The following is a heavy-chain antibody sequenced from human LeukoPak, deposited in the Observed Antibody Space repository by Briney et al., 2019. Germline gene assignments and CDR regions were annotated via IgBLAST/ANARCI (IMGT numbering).Heavy chain of an antibody. D-gene: IGHD6-13*01. J-gene: IGHJ5*02. Sequence: GESLKISCKGSGYSFTIYWIGWVRQMPGKGLEWMGIIYPGDSDTRYSPSFQGQVTISADKSISTAYLQWSSLKASDTAMYYCARRYPRIAAAGTSWFDPWGQGTLVTVSS. CDR2: IYPGDSDT. V-gene: IGHV5-51*01. CDR1: GYSFTIYW. CDR3: ARRYPRIAAAGTSWFDP.